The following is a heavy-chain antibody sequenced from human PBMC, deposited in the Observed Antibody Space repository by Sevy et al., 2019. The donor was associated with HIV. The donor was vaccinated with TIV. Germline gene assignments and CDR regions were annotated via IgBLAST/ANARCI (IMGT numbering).Heavy chain of an antibody. CDR2: IRYDGSNS. V-gene: IGHV3-30*02. J-gene: IGHJ4*02. Sequence: GGSLRLSCAASVFTFSNYGTHWARQAPGKGLEWVAFIRYDGSNSYSADSVKGRFTISRDNSKNTLYLQINSLRAEDTAVYYCAKDYRIYCSRTSCLFDYWGQGTLVTVSS. CDR3: AKDYRIYCSRTSCLFDY. D-gene: IGHD2-2*01. CDR1: VFTFSNYG.